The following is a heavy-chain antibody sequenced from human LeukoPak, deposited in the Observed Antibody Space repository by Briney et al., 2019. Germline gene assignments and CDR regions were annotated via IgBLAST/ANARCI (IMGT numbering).Heavy chain of an antibody. V-gene: IGHV1-46*01. CDR3: AREFAAMVPNGFDI. J-gene: IGHJ3*02. CDR2: INPSGGST. Sequence: GASVKVSCKASGYTFSRYYIHWVRQAPGQGLEWIAMINPSGGSTTYVQKFQGRVTITRDTSTMTVYMELSSLRSEDTAVYYCAREFAAMVPNGFDIWGQGTMVTVSP. D-gene: IGHD5-18*01. CDR1: GYTFSRYY.